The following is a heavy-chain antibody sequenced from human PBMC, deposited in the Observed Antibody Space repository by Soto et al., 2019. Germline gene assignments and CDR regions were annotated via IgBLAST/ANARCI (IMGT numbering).Heavy chain of an antibody. CDR1: GGTFSSYA. CDR3: ATMATIKGAHFDY. J-gene: IGHJ4*02. Sequence: VKVSCKASGGTFSSYAISWVRQAPGQGLEWMGGIIPIFGTANYAQKLQGRVTITADESTSTAYMELSSLRSEDTAVYYCATMATIKGAHFDYWGQGTLVTVSS. D-gene: IGHD5-12*01. CDR2: IIPIFGTA. V-gene: IGHV1-69*01.